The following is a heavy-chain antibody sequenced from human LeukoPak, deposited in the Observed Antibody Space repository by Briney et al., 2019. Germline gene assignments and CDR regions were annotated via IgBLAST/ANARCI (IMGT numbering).Heavy chain of an antibody. CDR2: IYTSGST. Sequence: SETLSLTCTVSGGSISSYYWSWIRQPAGKGLEWIGRIYTSGSTNYNPSLKSRVTMSVDTSKNQFSPKLSSVTAADTAVYYCARAVGYDILTGYTHNWFDPWGQGTLVTVSS. CDR1: GGSISSYY. V-gene: IGHV4-4*07. D-gene: IGHD3-9*01. CDR3: ARAVGYDILTGYTHNWFDP. J-gene: IGHJ5*02.